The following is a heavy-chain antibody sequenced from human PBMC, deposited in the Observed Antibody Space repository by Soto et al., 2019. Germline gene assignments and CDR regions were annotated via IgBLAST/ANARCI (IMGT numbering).Heavy chain of an antibody. CDR1: CGSISSGDYY. V-gene: IGHV4-30-4*01. Sequence: LSLTCTVSCGSISSGDYYWSWIRQPPGKGLEWIGYIYYSGSTYYNPSLKSRVTISVDTSKNQFSLKLSSVTAADTAVYYCASAEYQLLAVLDYWGQGTLVTVSS. CDR2: IYYSGST. J-gene: IGHJ4*02. CDR3: ASAEYQLLAVLDY. D-gene: IGHD2-2*01.